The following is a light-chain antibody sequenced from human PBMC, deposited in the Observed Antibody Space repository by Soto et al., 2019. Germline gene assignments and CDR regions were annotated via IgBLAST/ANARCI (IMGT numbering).Light chain of an antibody. CDR3: CSYAGSYTFYV. V-gene: IGLV2-23*02. J-gene: IGLJ1*01. CDR2: EVS. CDR1: KGDVGNYNL. Sequence: QSALTQPASASGSPGQSITISCTGTKGDVGNYNLVSSYQQRPVKTPKPVIYEVSKRPAWVSNRFSGSKSGYTASLTISGLQAEDEADYYCCSYAGSYTFYVFGTGTKVTVL.